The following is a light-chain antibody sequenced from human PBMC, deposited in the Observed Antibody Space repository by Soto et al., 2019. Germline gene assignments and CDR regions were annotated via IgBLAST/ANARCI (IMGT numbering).Light chain of an antibody. CDR2: RNN. J-gene: IGLJ2*01. V-gene: IGLV1-47*01. CDR1: SSNIGSNY. Sequence: QSVLTQPPSASGTPGQRVTISCSGSSSNIGSNYVYWYQQLPGTAPKLLIYRNNQRPSGVPDRFSGSKSGTSASLAISGRRSEDEADYNCAAWDDSLSGVVFGGGTKLTVL. CDR3: AAWDDSLSGVV.